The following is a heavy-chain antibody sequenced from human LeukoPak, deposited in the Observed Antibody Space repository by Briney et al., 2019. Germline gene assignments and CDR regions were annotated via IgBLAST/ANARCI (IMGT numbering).Heavy chain of an antibody. CDR3: TTGPYDYGSGTHYH. D-gene: IGHD3-10*01. V-gene: IGHV3-15*01. J-gene: IGHJ4*02. CDR1: GFIFSNAW. Sequence: GGSLRLSCAVSGFIFSNAWMSWVRPAPGKGREWVGRIKSKTDGGTTDYAAPVKGRFTISRDDSKNTLYVQMNSLKTEDTAMYYCTTGPYDYGSGTHYHWGQGTLVTVSS. CDR2: IKSKTDGGTT.